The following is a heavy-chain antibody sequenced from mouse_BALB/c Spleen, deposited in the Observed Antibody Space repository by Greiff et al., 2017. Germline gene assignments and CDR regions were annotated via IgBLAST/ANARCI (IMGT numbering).Heavy chain of an antibody. Sequence: VMLVESGPELVKPGASVRISCKASGYTFTSYYIHWVKQRPGQGLEWIGWIYPGNVNTKYNEKFKGKATLTADKSSSTAYMQLSSLTSEDSAVYFCARSDGFLPFAYWGQGTLVTVSA. CDR3: ARSDGFLPFAY. V-gene: IGHV1S56*01. CDR1: GYTFTSYY. D-gene: IGHD2-3*01. CDR2: IYPGNVNT. J-gene: IGHJ3*01.